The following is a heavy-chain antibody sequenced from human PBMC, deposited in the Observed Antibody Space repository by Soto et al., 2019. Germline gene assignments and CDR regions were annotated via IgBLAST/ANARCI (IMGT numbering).Heavy chain of an antibody. J-gene: IGHJ5*02. CDR1: AGSISCDY. CDR2: IYYSGST. D-gene: IGHD6-13*01. V-gene: IGHV4-59*08. CDR3: ARQSHSSSWVPRYWFDP. Sequence: KITETLSLPCTVSAGSISCDYWSCIRLPPGKGLEGIGYIYYSGSTNYNPSLKSRVTISVDTSKNQFSLKLSSVTAADTAVYYCARQSHSSSWVPRYWFDPWGQGTLVTVSS.